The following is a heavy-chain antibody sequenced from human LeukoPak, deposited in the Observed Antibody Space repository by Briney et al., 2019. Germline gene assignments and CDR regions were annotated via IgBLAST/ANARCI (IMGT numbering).Heavy chain of an antibody. CDR2: IYHSGST. V-gene: IGHV4-38-2*02. Sequence: PSETLSLTCTVSGYSISSGYYWGWIRQPPGKGLEWIGSIYHSGSTYYNPSLKSRVTISVDTSKNQFSLKLSSVTAADTAVYYCASGEHIAAADYWGQGTLVTVSS. CDR3: ASGEHIAAADY. D-gene: IGHD6-13*01. J-gene: IGHJ4*02. CDR1: GYSISSGYY.